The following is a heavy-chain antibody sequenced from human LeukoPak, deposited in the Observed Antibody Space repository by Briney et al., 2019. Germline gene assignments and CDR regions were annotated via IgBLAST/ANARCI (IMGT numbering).Heavy chain of an antibody. Sequence: EASVKVSCKASGYTFTSYDINWVRQATGQGLEWMGWMNPNSGNTGYAQKFQGRVTITRNTSISTAYMELSGLRSEDTAVYYCARGIPLVQGSFDYWGQGTLVTVSS. D-gene: IGHD6-6*01. CDR1: GYTFTSYD. CDR3: ARGIPLVQGSFDY. V-gene: IGHV1-8*03. CDR2: MNPNSGNT. J-gene: IGHJ4*02.